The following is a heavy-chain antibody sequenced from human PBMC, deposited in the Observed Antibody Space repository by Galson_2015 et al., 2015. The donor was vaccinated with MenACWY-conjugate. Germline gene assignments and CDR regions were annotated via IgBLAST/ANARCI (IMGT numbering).Heavy chain of an antibody. CDR2: IRDTGSL. V-gene: IGHV4-59*08. D-gene: IGHD3-10*01. CDR3: ARIPTRGSSFGYFDY. CDR1: SHY. J-gene: IGHJ4*02. Sequence: SHYWSWFRQPPGKGLEWIAYIRDTGSLKDNPSLKSRVTMSADKSNNQFSLRLISVTAADTAVYYCARIPTRGSSFGYFDYWGQGILVAVSS.